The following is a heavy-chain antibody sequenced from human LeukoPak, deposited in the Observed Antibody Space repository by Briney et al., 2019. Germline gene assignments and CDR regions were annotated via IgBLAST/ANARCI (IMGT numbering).Heavy chain of an antibody. CDR1: GFTFSSYA. D-gene: IGHD3-22*01. J-gene: IGHJ6*02. CDR2: ISGSGGST. Sequence: GGSLRLSCAASGFTFSSYAMSWVRQAPGKGLEWVSAISGSGGSTYYADSVKGRFTISRDNSKNTLYLQMNSLRAEDTAVYYCANIPPYYCDSSGYDYYYGMDVWGQGTTVTVSS. V-gene: IGHV3-23*01. CDR3: ANIPPYYCDSSGYDYYYGMDV.